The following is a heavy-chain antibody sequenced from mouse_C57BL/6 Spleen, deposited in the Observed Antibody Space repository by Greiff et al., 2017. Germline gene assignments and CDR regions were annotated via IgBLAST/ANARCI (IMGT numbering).Heavy chain of an antibody. J-gene: IGHJ2*01. V-gene: IGHV5-17*01. D-gene: IGHD1-1*01. Sequence: EVQGVESGGGLVKPGGSLKLSCAASGFTFSDYGMHWVRQAPEKGLEWVAYISSGSSTIYYADTVKGRFTISRDNAKNTLFLQMTSLRSEDTAMYYCARKIYYGSSYGFDYWGQGTTLTVSS. CDR2: ISSGSSTI. CDR3: ARKIYYGSSYGFDY. CDR1: GFTFSDYG.